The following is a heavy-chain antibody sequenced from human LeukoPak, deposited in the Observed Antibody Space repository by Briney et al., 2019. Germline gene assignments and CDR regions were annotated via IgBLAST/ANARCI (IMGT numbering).Heavy chain of an antibody. CDR1: GFTFSSYW. J-gene: IGHJ5*02. CDR3: AREGYYYGSGRPMPFDP. V-gene: IGHV3-74*01. D-gene: IGHD3-10*01. Sequence: GGSLRLSCAASGFTFSSYWMHWVRQAPGKGLVWVSRINIDGSSTSYADSVKGRFTTSRDNAKNTLYLQMNTLRAEDTAAYYCAREGYYYGSGRPMPFDPWGQGTLVTVSS. CDR2: INIDGSST.